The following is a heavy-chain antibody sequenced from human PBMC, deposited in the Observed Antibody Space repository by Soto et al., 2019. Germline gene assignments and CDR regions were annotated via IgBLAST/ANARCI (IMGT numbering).Heavy chain of an antibody. Sequence: EVQLVESGGGLVQSGGSLRLSCAASGFTFSSYWMSWVRQGPGKGPEWVANIKQDGSEKSYVDSVKGRFTISRDNAKNSLYLQMTSLRAEDTAVYHCAKSLSAIPGDSWGQGTLVTVSS. CDR1: GFTFSSYW. CDR2: IKQDGSEK. V-gene: IGHV3-7*05. J-gene: IGHJ4*02. CDR3: AKSLSAIPGDS. D-gene: IGHD2-2*01.